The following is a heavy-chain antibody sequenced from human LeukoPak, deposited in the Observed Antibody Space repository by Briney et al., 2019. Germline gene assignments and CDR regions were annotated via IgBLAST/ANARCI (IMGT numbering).Heavy chain of an antibody. CDR2: IIPILCIA. J-gene: IGHJ6*02. CDR3: ARDDDSSGVPPLGYYYYGMDV. CDR1: RGTFSRYA. Sequence: ASVRVSCKASRGTFSRYAISWVRQAPGQGLEWMGRIIPILCIANYAQKFQGRVTITADKSTSTAYMELSSLRSEDTAVYYCARDDDSSGVPPLGYYYYGMDVWGQGTTVTVSS. V-gene: IGHV1-69*04. D-gene: IGHD3-22*01.